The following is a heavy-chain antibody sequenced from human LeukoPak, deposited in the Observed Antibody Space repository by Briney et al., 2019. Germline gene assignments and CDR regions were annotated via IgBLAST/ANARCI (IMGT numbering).Heavy chain of an antibody. CDR1: GYSFTSYW. CDR3: ARQRKFSYDSSGYYGNAFDI. J-gene: IGHJ3*02. D-gene: IGHD3-22*01. V-gene: IGHV5-51*01. Sequence: GESLKISCKGSGYSFTSYWIGWVRQMPGKGLEWMGIIYPGDSDTRYSPSFQGQVTISADKSISTAYLQWSSLKASDTAMYYCARQRKFSYDSSGYYGNAFDIWGQGAMVTVSS. CDR2: IYPGDSDT.